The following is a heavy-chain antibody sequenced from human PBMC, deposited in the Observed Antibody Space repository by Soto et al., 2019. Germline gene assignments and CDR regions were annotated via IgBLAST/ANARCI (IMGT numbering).Heavy chain of an antibody. J-gene: IGHJ4*02. CDR1: GYTFTSYA. V-gene: IGHV1-3*01. D-gene: IGHD2-21*02. CDR3: ARSIVVVTALDY. CDR2: INAGNGNT. Sequence: XVKVSCKASGYTFTSYAMHWVRQAPGQRLEWMGWINAGNGNTKYSQKFQGRVTITRDTSASTAYMELSRMRSEDTAVYYCARSIVVVTALDYWGQGTLVTVSS.